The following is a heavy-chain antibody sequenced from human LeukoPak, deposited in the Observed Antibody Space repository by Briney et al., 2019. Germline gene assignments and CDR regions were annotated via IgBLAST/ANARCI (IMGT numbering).Heavy chain of an antibody. CDR1: GYTFTGYY. V-gene: IGHV1-2*02. D-gene: IGHD3-22*01. CDR2: INPNSGGT. Sequence: ASVKVSCKASGYTFTGYYMHWVRQAPGQGLEWMGWINPNSGGTNYAQKFQGRVTMTRDTSVSTAYMEPSRLRSDDTAVYYCARDEREAYYYDSSGYSLDYWGQGTLVTVSS. CDR3: ARDEREAYYYDSSGYSLDY. J-gene: IGHJ4*02.